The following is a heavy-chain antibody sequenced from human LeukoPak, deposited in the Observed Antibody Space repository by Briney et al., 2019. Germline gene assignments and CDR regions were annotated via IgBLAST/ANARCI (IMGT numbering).Heavy chain of an antibody. Sequence: GGSLRLSCAASGFTFSSYGMHWVRQAPGKGLEWVAFIRYDGSNKYYADSVRGRFTISRDNSKNTLYLQMNSLRAEGTAVYYCAKPLAPYSSSWYLLDYWGQGTLVTVSS. CDR3: AKPLAPYSSSWYLLDY. J-gene: IGHJ4*02. D-gene: IGHD6-13*01. V-gene: IGHV3-30*02. CDR1: GFTFSSYG. CDR2: IRYDGSNK.